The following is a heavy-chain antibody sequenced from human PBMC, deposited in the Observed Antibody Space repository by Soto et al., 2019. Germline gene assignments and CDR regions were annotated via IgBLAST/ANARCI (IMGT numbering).Heavy chain of an antibody. V-gene: IGHV3-21*01. Sequence: EVQLVESGGGLVKPGGSLRLSCAASGFTFSSYSMNWVRQAPGKGLEWVSSISSSSSYIYYADSVKGRFTISRDNAKKSLYLPMNSMRAEDTAVYYCARDDAGTTSSSFGMDVWGQGTTVTVSS. CDR2: ISSSSSYI. CDR1: GFTFSSYS. J-gene: IGHJ6*02. D-gene: IGHD1-1*01. CDR3: ARDDAGTTSSSFGMDV.